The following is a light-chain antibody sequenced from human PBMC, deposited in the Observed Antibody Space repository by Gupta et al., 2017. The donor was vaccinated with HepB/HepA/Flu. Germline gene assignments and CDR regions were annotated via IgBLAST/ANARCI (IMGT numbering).Light chain of an antibody. CDR3: ATWDASLSGGV. V-gene: IGLV1-47*01. CDR1: SSNIGTNS. Sequence: QSVLTQPPSVSGTPGQRVTISCSGSSSNIGTNSVYWFQELPGTAPKLLIHRNSERPSGVPDRFSGAKSGTSGSLAISGLRSEDEADDDCATWDASLSGGVCGGGTKLTV. J-gene: IGLJ3*02. CDR2: RNS.